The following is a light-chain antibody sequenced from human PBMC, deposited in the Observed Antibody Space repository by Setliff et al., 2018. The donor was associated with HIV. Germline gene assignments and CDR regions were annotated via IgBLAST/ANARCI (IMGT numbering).Light chain of an antibody. CDR1: QSVLYSSNNNNY. CDR3: QQYYSTPWT. V-gene: IGKV4-1*01. CDR2: WAS. Sequence: DIVMTQSPDSLAVSLGERATINCKSSQSVLYSSNNNNYLAWYQQKPGQPPKLLIYWASTRESGVPDRFSGSGSGTDFTLTISRLQAEDVAVYYCQQYYSTPWTFGQGTKVDI. J-gene: IGKJ1*01.